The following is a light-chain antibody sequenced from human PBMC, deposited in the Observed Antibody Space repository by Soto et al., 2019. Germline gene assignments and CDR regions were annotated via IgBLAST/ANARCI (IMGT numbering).Light chain of an antibody. CDR2: DTS. Sequence: ETVVTQSPVTLSVSLGERATISCRASQSVSIHLACYQQKPGQAPRLLIYDTSTRATGIPARFSGSGSGTEFTLTISSLQSEDFAVYYCQQYSNWPPITFGQGTRLEIK. V-gene: IGKV3-15*01. CDR1: QSVSIH. CDR3: QQYSNWPPIT. J-gene: IGKJ5*01.